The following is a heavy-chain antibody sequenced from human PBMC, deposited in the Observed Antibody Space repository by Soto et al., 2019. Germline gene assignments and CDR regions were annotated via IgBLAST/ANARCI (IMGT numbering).Heavy chain of an antibody. V-gene: IGHV3-9*01. CDR1: GFTFDDYA. J-gene: IGHJ4*02. CDR3: AKDWEKWLQFPVDS. D-gene: IGHD5-12*01. Sequence: EVQLVESGGGLVQPGRSLRLPCAASGFTFDDYAMHWVRQAPGKGLEWVSGISGNSGSIAYADSVKGRFTISRHNAKNSLYLQMNSLRPEDAALYYCAKDWEKWLQFPVDSWAQGTLVTVSS. CDR2: ISGNSGSI.